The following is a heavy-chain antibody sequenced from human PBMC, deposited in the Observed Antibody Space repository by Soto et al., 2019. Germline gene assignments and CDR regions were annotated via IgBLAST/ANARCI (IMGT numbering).Heavy chain of an antibody. V-gene: IGHV3-30*04. CDR3: ARGDYGCDSGPMDAYDI. J-gene: IGHJ3*02. CDR2: ISYDGRKK. Sequence: QVQLVESGGGVVQPWRSLRLSCAASGFIFSSYAMHWVRQAPVKGLEWVAVISYDGRKKYSADSVQGRFSISRDNSKNRLYVQMHSLRAEDTAVYYCARGDYGCDSGPMDAYDIWGQGAMVTVSS. D-gene: IGHD4-17*01. CDR1: GFIFSSYA.